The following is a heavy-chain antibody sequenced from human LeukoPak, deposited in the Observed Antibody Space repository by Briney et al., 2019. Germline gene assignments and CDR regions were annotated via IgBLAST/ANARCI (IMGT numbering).Heavy chain of an antibody. CDR2: INYSGST. CDR3: ARYGSGSTWFDP. D-gene: IGHD3-10*01. J-gene: IGHJ5*02. Sequence: SETLSLTCTVSGGSISSYYWSWIWQPPGKGLEWIGYINYSGSTYYNPSLKSRVTISVDTSKNHFSLKLSSVTAADTAVYYCARYGSGSTWFDPWGQGTLVTVSS. V-gene: IGHV4-59*06. CDR1: GGSISSYY.